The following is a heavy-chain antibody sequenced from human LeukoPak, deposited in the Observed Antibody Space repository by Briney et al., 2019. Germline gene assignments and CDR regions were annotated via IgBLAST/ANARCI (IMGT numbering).Heavy chain of an antibody. D-gene: IGHD3-22*01. Sequence: SETLSLTCTVSGGSISSYYWSWIRQPPGKGLEWIGYIYYSGSTNYNPSLKSRVTISVDTSKNQFSLKLSSVTAADTAVYYYARHDGFSGYTVGYFDYWGQGTLVTVSS. V-gene: IGHV4-59*08. CDR3: ARHDGFSGYTVGYFDY. CDR1: GGSISSYY. CDR2: IYYSGST. J-gene: IGHJ4*02.